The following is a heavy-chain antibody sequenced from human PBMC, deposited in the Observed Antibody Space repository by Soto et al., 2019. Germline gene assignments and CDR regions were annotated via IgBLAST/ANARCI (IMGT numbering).Heavy chain of an antibody. CDR2: INPNSGVT. CDR1: GYYFTGYY. Sequence: QVQLVQSGAEMKKPGASVKISCKASGYYFTGYYMHWVRQAPGQGLEWMGWINPNSGVTNYAQRFQGRVTMTRDTSISMAYLEVKRLTSDDTAVYYCATNLFSSTSRGSDFDPWGQGTLVIVSS. D-gene: IGHD2-2*01. V-gene: IGHV1-2*02. J-gene: IGHJ5*02. CDR3: ATNLFSSTSRGSDFDP.